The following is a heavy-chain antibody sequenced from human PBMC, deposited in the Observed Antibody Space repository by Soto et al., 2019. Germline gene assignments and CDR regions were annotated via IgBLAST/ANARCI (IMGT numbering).Heavy chain of an antibody. CDR1: GFVFSSYF. CDR2: ISGNGSPT. V-gene: IGHV3-23*01. CDR3: STSPYCTDFSCYPDWYQH. D-gene: IGHD2-2*01. Sequence: PVGFLRLSYNASGFVFSSYFMSWVRQAPGQGLEWVSAISGNGSPTYYADSVKGRFSISRDNFRNTLYLQMNSLRAEDAAVYFCSTSPYCTDFSCYPDWYQHWGQGTLVTVSS. J-gene: IGHJ1*01.